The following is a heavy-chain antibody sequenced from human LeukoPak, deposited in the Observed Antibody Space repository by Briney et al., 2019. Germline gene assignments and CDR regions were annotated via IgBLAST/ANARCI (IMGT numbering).Heavy chain of an antibody. V-gene: IGHV3-23*01. CDR1: GFTFSSHA. CDR2: ITSGSGSNV. CDR3: ARHGSWSFDY. Sequence: GGSLRLSCAASGFTFSSHAMSWVRQAPGKGLEWVSAITSGSGSNVYYTDSVKGRFTISRDNSKNTLYLQMNSLRAEDTAVYYCARHGSWSFDYWGQGTLVTVSA. D-gene: IGHD6-13*01. J-gene: IGHJ4*02.